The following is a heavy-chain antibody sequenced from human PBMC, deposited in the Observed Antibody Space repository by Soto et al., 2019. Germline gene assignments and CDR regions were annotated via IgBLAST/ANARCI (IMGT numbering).Heavy chain of an antibody. J-gene: IGHJ4*01. Sequence: PSETLSLTCAVSGASISSSIWWSWLRQPPGKGLEWIGEIYGSGTTHYNPSLESRVTMSVDKSKNQFSLNLSPVTDADTAIYFCSTDPSDAYNAFDFRGPGYLVTVSS. CDR1: GASISSSIW. V-gene: IGHV4-4*02. D-gene: IGHD1-1*01. CDR3: STDPSDAYNAFDF. CDR2: IYGSGTT.